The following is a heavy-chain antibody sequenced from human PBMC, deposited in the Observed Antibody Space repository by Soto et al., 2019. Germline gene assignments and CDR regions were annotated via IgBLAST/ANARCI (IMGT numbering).Heavy chain of an antibody. J-gene: IGHJ4*02. CDR2: IYFNGNT. D-gene: IGHD1-1*01. CDR1: GVSISGFY. V-gene: IGHV4-59*08. Sequence: PSETLSLTCCVSGVSISGFYWSWIRQSPGKGLEWIGSIYFNGNTYYNPSFMSRVTISVDTSKPQYSLNLNSVTAADTAVYYCVRHLWGNWNYFEYWGQGLLVTVSS. CDR3: VRHLWGNWNYFEY.